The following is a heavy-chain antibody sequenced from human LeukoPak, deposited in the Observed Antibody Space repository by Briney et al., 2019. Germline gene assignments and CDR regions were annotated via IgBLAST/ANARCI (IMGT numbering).Heavy chain of an antibody. J-gene: IGHJ4*02. CDR3: ASRNSEWDYYFDY. Sequence: GASVKVSCKASGYTFTSYYMHWVRQAPGQGLEWMGGIIPIFGTANYAQKFQGRVTVTADESTSTAYMELSSLRSEDTAVFYCASRNSEWDYYFDYWGQGTLVTVSS. CDR2: IIPIFGTA. CDR1: GYTFTSYY. D-gene: IGHD1-26*01. V-gene: IGHV1-69*13.